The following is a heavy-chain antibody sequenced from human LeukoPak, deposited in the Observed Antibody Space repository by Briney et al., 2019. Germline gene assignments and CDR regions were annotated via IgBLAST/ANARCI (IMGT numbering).Heavy chain of an antibody. V-gene: IGHV1-69*13. J-gene: IGHJ5*02. CDR2: IIPIFGTA. Sequence: SVKVSCKVSGYTLTELSMHWVRQAPGQGLEWMGGIIPIFGTANYAQKFQGRVTITADESTSTAYMELSSLRSEDTAVYYCARGASGGSCYLGICWFDPWGQGTLVTVSS. CDR3: ARGASGGSCYLGICWFDP. D-gene: IGHD2-15*01. CDR1: GYTLTELS.